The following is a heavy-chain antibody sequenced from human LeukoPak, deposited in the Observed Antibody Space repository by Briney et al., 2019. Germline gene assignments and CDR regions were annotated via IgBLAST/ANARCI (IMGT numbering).Heavy chain of an antibody. D-gene: IGHD1-26*01. J-gene: IGHJ4*01. CDR2: IIPIFGTA. Sequence: SVKVSCKASGGTFSSYAISWVRQAPGQGLEWMGRIIPIFGTANYAQKFQGRVTITTDESTSTAYMELSSLRSEDTAVSYCARGVIGGATTTGFDYWGHGTLVTVSS. V-gene: IGHV1-69*05. CDR3: ARGVIGGATTTGFDY. CDR1: GGTFSSYA.